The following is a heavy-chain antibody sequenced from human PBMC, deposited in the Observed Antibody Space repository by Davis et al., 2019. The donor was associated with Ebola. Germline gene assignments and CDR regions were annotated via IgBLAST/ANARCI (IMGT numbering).Heavy chain of an antibody. CDR1: GGPFSGYY. CDR2: IDPSGTT. J-gene: IGHJ6*02. CDR3: ARVGVVAAPYYYYGMDV. V-gene: IGHV4-34*01. D-gene: IGHD2-15*01. Sequence: MPSETLSLTCAVFGGPFSGYYWSWVRQPPGQGLAWIAEIDPSGTTNYNSSLKSRVTISVDTSKNQFSLQLISVTAADTGVYYCARVGVVAAPYYYYGMDVWGQGTTVTVSS.